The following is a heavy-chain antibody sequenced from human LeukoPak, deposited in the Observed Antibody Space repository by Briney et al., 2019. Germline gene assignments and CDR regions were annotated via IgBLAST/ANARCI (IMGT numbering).Heavy chain of an antibody. Sequence: GGSLRLSCAASGFTFSSYWMHWVRQAPGKGLVWVSRLNSDGTSTTYADSVKGRFTISRDNAKNTLYLQMNSLRAEDTAVYYCARLIIHDYGGNTGDYWGQGTLVTVSS. CDR3: ARLIIHDYGGNTGDY. CDR2: LNSDGTST. V-gene: IGHV3-74*01. D-gene: IGHD4-23*01. CDR1: GFTFSSYW. J-gene: IGHJ4*02.